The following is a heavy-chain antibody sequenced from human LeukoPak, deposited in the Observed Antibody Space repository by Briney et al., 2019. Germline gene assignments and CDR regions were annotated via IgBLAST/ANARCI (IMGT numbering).Heavy chain of an antibody. D-gene: IGHD5-18*01. CDR2: INPNSGAT. Sequence: GSVKVSCKASGYTFTGYYMQWVRQAPGQGLEWVGWINPNSGATNYAQKFQGWVTMTRDTSTTTAYMELSRLRFDDTAVYYCARASDGYSYGSFVDYWGQGTLVTVSS. V-gene: IGHV1-2*04. CDR1: GYTFTGYY. J-gene: IGHJ4*02. CDR3: ARASDGYSYGSFVDY.